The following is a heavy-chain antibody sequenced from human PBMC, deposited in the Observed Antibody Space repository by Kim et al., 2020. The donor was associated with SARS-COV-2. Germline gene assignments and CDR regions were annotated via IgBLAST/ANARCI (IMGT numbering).Heavy chain of an antibody. Sequence: GGSLRLSCAASGFTFSSYGMHWVRQAPGKVLEWVAVISYDGSNKYYADSVKGRFTISRDNSKNTLYLQMNSLRAEDTAVYYCARGLTHRFDYWGQGTLVTVSS. CDR1: GFTFSSYG. D-gene: IGHD2-21*01. V-gene: IGHV3-33*05. CDR2: ISYDGSNK. CDR3: ARGLTHRFDY. J-gene: IGHJ4*02.